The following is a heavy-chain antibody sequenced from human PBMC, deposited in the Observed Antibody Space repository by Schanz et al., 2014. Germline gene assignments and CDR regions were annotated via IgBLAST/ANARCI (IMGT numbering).Heavy chain of an antibody. CDR1: GGSLSGHY. J-gene: IGHJ6*03. CDR3: ARRHHFRSGPYYYYYMDV. Sequence: QVQLQQWGAGVLKPSETLSLTCVVSGGSLSGHYWSWIRQSPGKGLEWIGEINPNEGIHHNPSLKSRVTISVDSSKNQFSLMLNSVSAADTAVYYCARRHHFRSGPYYYYYMDVWGKGTTVTVSS. V-gene: IGHV4-34*01. D-gene: IGHD3-3*02. CDR2: INPNEGI.